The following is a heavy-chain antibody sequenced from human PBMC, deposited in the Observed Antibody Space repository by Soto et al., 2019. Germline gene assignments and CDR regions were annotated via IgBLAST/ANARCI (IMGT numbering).Heavy chain of an antibody. Sequence: QVQLVESGGGVVQPGRSLRLSCAASGFTFSSYGMHWVRQAPGKGLEWVAVISYDGSNKYYADSVKGRFTISRDNSNTTLFLQMNSLRAGAPAVYYCATDLLAPTRAYGIHVWGPGTPVTVSS. J-gene: IGHJ6*02. CDR1: GFTFSSYG. CDR3: ATDLLAPTRAYGIHV. CDR2: ISYDGSNK. V-gene: IGHV3-30*03.